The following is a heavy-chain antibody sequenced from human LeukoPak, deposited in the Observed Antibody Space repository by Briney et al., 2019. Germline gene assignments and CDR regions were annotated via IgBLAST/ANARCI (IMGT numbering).Heavy chain of an antibody. D-gene: IGHD3-22*01. CDR2: ISGSGGST. CDR1: GFTFSSYA. J-gene: IGHJ4*02. Sequence: GGSPRLSCAASGFTFSSYAMSWVRQAPGKGLEWVSAISGSGGSTYYADSVKGRFTISRDNSKITLYLQMNSLRAEDTAVYNCSNPGSSAYLPPWRYYSDSWGQGTLVTVSS. V-gene: IGHV3-23*01. CDR3: SNPGSSAYLPPWRYYSDS.